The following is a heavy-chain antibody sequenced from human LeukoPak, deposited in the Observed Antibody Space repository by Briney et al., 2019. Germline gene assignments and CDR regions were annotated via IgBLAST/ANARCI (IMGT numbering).Heavy chain of an antibody. CDR1: GFTFSSYW. D-gene: IGHD5-18*01. V-gene: IGHV3-7*03. CDR3: AREGYSYGYDY. J-gene: IGHJ4*02. CDR2: IKQDGSEK. Sequence: PGGSLRLSRAASGFTFSSYWMSWVRQAPGKGREWVANIKQDGSEKYYVDSVKGRFTISRDNAKNSLYLQMNSLRAEDTAVYYCAREGYSYGYDYWGQGTLVTVSS.